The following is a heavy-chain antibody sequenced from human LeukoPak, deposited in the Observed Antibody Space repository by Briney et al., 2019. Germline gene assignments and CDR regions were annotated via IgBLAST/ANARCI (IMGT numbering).Heavy chain of an antibody. Sequence: ASVKVSCKAPGYTYTGYYMHWVRQAPGQGLEWMGWINPNSGGTNYAQKFQGWVTTTRDTSISTAYMELSRLRSDDTAVYYCARTRVAATRELGYWGQGTLVTVSS. J-gene: IGHJ4*02. CDR1: GYTYTGYY. CDR2: INPNSGGT. D-gene: IGHD2-15*01. V-gene: IGHV1-2*04. CDR3: ARTRVAATRELGY.